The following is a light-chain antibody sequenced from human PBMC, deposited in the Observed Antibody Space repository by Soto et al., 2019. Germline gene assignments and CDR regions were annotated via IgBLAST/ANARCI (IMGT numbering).Light chain of an antibody. V-gene: IGKV3-20*01. CDR2: GAS. CDR3: HQYGSSPAT. Sequence: EIVLTQSPGTLSLSPVERATLSFRASQSVSSSFLAWYQQKPGQAPRLLIYGASSRATGIPDRFSGSGSGTDFTLTISRLEPEDFAVYYCHQYGSSPATFGQGTKVDIK. CDR1: QSVSSSF. J-gene: IGKJ1*01.